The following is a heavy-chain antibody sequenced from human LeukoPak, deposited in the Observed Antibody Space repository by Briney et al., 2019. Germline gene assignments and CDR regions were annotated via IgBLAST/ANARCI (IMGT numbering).Heavy chain of an antibody. D-gene: IGHD3-9*01. CDR1: GYSISSGYY. V-gene: IGHV4-38-2*01. CDR2: IYHSGST. J-gene: IGHJ4*02. Sequence: PSETLSLTCAVSGYSISSGYYWGWIRPPPGKGLEWIGSIYHSGSTYYNPSLKSRVTISVDTSKNQFSLKLSSVTAADTAVYYCASAYYDILTGYFVYWGQGTLVTVSS. CDR3: ASAYYDILTGYFVY.